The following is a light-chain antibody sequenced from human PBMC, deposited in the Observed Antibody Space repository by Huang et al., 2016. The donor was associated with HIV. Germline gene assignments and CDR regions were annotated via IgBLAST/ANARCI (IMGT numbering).Light chain of an antibody. V-gene: IGKV6-21*01. Sequence: EIVLTQSPDFQSVTPKEKVTITCRASQSIGSSLHWYHQKPDQSPKLLSKYSSQSFSGVPSRFSGSGSGTDFTLTIYNLESEDAATYYCHQSSSLPYTFGQGTKLEIK. CDR2: YSS. J-gene: IGKJ2*01. CDR3: HQSSSLPYT. CDR1: QSIGSS.